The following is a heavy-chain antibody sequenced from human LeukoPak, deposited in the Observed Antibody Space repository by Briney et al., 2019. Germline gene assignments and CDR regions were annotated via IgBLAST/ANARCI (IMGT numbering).Heavy chain of an antibody. CDR1: GFTFSTYA. V-gene: IGHV3-23*01. Sequence: GGSLRLSCTASGFTFSTYAMTWVRQAPGKGLEWVSSISGSGDSTYYADSVKGRFTISRDNSKNTLYLQMNSLRAEDTAVYYCARMGIAGTYDAFDIRGQGTMVTVSS. J-gene: IGHJ3*02. D-gene: IGHD6-13*01. CDR3: ARMGIAGTYDAFDI. CDR2: ISGSGDST.